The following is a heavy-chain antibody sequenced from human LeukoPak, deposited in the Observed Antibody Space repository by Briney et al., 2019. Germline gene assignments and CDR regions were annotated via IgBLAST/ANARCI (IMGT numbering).Heavy chain of an antibody. V-gene: IGHV2-5*02. J-gene: IGHJ4*02. CDR3: AHRGYAYSYFDY. CDR1: GFSISTRGVG. CDR2: IYWDDDK. Sequence: SGPTLVKPTQTLTLTCSLSGFSISTRGVGVGWFRQPPGKALEWLAHIYWDDDKRYSPSLKSRLTITKDTSKNQVVLTMTDIGPMDTATYYCAHRGYAYSYFDYWGQGTLVTVSS. D-gene: IGHD2-2*01.